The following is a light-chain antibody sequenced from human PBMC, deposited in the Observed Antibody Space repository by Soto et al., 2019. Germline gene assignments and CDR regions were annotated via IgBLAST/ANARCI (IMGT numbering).Light chain of an antibody. J-gene: IGKJ5*01. CDR2: GAS. Sequence: EIVLTQSPGTLSLSPGERATLSCRASQSVSSSYLAWYQQQPGQAPRLLIYGASSRATGITDRFSGSGSGTDFTLTISRLEPEDFAVYYRQQYGSSPITFGQGTRLEIK. V-gene: IGKV3-20*01. CDR1: QSVSSSY. CDR3: QQYGSSPIT.